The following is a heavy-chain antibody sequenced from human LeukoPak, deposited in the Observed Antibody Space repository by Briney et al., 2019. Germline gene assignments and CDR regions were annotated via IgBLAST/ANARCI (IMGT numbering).Heavy chain of an antibody. CDR1: GFTVGSNY. D-gene: IGHD2-21*02. CDR3: ARVLVTAYGNWFDP. CDR2: IYSGGTT. Sequence: GGSLRLSCAASGFTVGSNYMSWVRQAPGKGLEWASVIYSGGTTYYADSVKGRFTISRDNSKNTLYLQMNSLRAEDTAVYYCARVLVTAYGNWFDPWGQGTLVTVSS. J-gene: IGHJ5*02. V-gene: IGHV3-66*01.